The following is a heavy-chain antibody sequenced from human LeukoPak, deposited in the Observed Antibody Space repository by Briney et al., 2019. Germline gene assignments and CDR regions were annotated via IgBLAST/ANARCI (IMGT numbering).Heavy chain of an antibody. CDR1: GFTFSSYG. CDR3: AKDQLPGSYHAPLDY. Sequence: GGSLRLSCAASGFTFSSYGMHWVRQAPGKGLEWVAFIRYDGSNKYYADSVKGRFTISRDNSKNTLYLQMNSLRAEDTAVYYCAKDQLPGSYHAPLDYWGQGTLVTVSS. J-gene: IGHJ4*02. CDR2: IRYDGSNK. D-gene: IGHD1-26*01. V-gene: IGHV3-30*02.